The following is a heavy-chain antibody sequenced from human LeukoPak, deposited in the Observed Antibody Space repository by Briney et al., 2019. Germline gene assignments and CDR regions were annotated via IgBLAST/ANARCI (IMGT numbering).Heavy chain of an antibody. V-gene: IGHV1-24*01. D-gene: IGHD1-26*01. CDR1: GYTLTELS. Sequence: EASVKVSFKVSGYTLTELSMHWVRQAPGKGLEGMGGFDPEDGETIYAQKFQGRVTMTEDTSTDTDYMELSSLRSEDTAVYYCARADFNPSRFSGSYSFDYWGQGTLVTVSS. J-gene: IGHJ4*02. CDR3: ARADFNPSRFSGSYSFDY. CDR2: FDPEDGET.